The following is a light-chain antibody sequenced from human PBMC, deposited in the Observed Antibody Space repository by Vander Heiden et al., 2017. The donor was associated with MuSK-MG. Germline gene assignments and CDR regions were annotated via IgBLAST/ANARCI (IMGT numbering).Light chain of an antibody. CDR3: AAWDDSLSAHVL. CDR1: SSNIGRNY. Sequence: QSVLTQPPSASGTPGQRVAISCSGASSNIGRNYVYWYQQLQGTAPTLLIYRNNQRPSGVSDRVSGSKSGTSASLAISGLRSEDEADYYCAAWDDSLSAHVLFGGGTKLTVL. V-gene: IGLV1-47*01. J-gene: IGLJ2*01. CDR2: RNN.